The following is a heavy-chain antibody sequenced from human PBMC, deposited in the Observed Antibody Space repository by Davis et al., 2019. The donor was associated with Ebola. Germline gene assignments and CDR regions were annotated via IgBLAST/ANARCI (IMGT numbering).Heavy chain of an antibody. CDR3: ARRTTGDWYFDL. D-gene: IGHD4-17*01. CDR1: GYSFTNYW. J-gene: IGHJ2*01. Sequence: GESLKISCKGFGYSFTNYWIGWVRQLPGKGLEWMGIIYPHDSDTRYSPSFQGQVTISADKSISTAYLQWSSLEASDTAVYYCARRTTGDWYFDLWGRGTLVTVSS. V-gene: IGHV5-51*01. CDR2: IYPHDSDT.